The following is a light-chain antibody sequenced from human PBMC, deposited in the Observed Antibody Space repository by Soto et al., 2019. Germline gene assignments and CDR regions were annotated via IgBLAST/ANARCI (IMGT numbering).Light chain of an antibody. Sequence: EIVLTQSPGTLPFPPGERATLSCRASQSVSSSYLAWYQRKPGQAPSLLIYGASSRATGIPDRFSGSGSGTDFTLTISRLEPEDFAVYYCQQYGSSPLTFGGGTKVEIK. V-gene: IGKV3-20*01. CDR1: QSVSSSY. CDR3: QQYGSSPLT. J-gene: IGKJ4*01. CDR2: GAS.